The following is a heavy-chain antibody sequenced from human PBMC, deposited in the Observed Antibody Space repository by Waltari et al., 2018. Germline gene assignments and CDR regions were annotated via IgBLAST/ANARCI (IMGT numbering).Heavy chain of an antibody. Sequence: EVQLLESGGGLVQPGGSLRLSCAASGFTFSSHAMSWVRQAPGKGLEWVSVIYSGGSTYYADSVKGRFTISRDNSKNTLYLQMNSLRAEDTAVYYCAKDSNSSGWYDYWGQGTLVTVSS. V-gene: IGHV3-23*03. D-gene: IGHD6-19*01. J-gene: IGHJ4*02. CDR3: AKDSNSSGWYDY. CDR2: IYSGGST. CDR1: GFTFSSHA.